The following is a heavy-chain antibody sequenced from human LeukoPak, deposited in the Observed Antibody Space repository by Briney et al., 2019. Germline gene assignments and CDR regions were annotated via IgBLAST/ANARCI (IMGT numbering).Heavy chain of an antibody. CDR3: ARQVDYGDAFDI. CDR1: GGSISSSNGYF. J-gene: IGHJ3*02. CDR2: IDFRGTA. Sequence: SETLSLTCTVSGGSISSSNGYFWAWIRQSPGKGPDWIGIIDFRGTAFYNPSLESRVTISVDTSKNQFSLKLSSVTAADTAVYYCARQVDYGDAFDIWGQGTMVTVSS. D-gene: IGHD4-17*01. V-gene: IGHV4-39*01.